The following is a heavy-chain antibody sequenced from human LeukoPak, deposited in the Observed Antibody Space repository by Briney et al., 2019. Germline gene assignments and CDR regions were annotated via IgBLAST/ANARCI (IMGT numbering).Heavy chain of an antibody. Sequence: PETLSLTCTVSGGSISSYYWNWIRQPPGKGLEWIGYIYYTGSSNYNPSLKSRVTISVDTSKNQFSLKLTSVTAADTAVYFCARLSRGSSAGFDYWGQGILVTVSS. J-gene: IGHJ4*02. CDR1: GGSISSYY. V-gene: IGHV4-59*01. CDR3: ARLSRGSSAGFDY. CDR2: IYYTGSS. D-gene: IGHD6-6*01.